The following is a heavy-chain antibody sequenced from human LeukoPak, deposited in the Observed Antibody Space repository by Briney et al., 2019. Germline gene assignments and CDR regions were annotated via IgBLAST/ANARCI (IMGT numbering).Heavy chain of an antibody. CDR3: ARDLGDSSGYYYYYYYMDV. V-gene: IGHV3-7*01. J-gene: IGHJ6*03. CDR2: IKQDGSEK. Sequence: GGSLRLSCAASGFTFSSYWMSWVRLAPGKGLEWVANIKQDGSEKYYVDSVKGRFTISRDNAKNSLYLQMNSLRAEDTAVYYCARDLGDSSGYYYYYYYMDVWGKGTTVTVSS. CDR1: GFTFSSYW. D-gene: IGHD3-22*01.